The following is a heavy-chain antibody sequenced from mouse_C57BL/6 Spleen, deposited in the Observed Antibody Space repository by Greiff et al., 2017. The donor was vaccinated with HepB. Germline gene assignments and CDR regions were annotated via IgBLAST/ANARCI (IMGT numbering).Heavy chain of an antibody. CDR1: GYSFTGYY. V-gene: IGHV1-42*01. Sequence: EVKLMESGPELVKPGASVKISCKASGYSFTGYYMNWVKQSPEKSLEWIGEINPSTGGTTYNQKFKAKATLTVDKSSSTAYMQLKSLTSEDSAVYYCARSGYYGSSSAWFAYWGQVTLVTVSA. CDR2: INPSTGGT. CDR3: ARSGYYGSSSAWFAY. D-gene: IGHD1-1*01. J-gene: IGHJ3*01.